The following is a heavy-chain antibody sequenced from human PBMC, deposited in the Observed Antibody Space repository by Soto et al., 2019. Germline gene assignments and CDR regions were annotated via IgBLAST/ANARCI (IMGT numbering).Heavy chain of an antibody. CDR1: GFTFSNAW. V-gene: IGHV3-15*07. Sequence: PGGSLRLSCAASGFTFSNAWVNWVRQAPGKGLEWVGRVKRKTHGGTTDFAAPVKGRFAISRDDSKNVVYLEMNSLKTEDTAIYYCTTDSYITSIIVRFDYWGHGTLVTVSS. D-gene: IGHD3-22*01. CDR2: VKRKTHGGTT. J-gene: IGHJ4*01. CDR3: TTDSYITSIIVRFDY.